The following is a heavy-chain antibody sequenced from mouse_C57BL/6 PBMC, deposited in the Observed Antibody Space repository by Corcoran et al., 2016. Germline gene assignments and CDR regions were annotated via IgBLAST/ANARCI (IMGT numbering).Heavy chain of an antibody. V-gene: IGHV3-6*01. CDR3: ARDHYEYYYYAMDY. Sequence: DVQLQESGPGLVKPSQSLSLTCSVTGYSITSGYYWNWIRQFPGNKLEWMGYISYDGSNNYNPSLKNRISITRDTSKNQFFLKLNSVTTEDTATYYCARDHYEYYYYAMDYWGQGTSVTVSS. CDR1: GYSITSGYY. J-gene: IGHJ4*01. D-gene: IGHD2-4*01. CDR2: ISYDGSN.